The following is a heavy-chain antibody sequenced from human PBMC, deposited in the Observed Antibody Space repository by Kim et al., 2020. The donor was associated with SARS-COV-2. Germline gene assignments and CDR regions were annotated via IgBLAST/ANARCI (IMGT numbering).Heavy chain of an antibody. J-gene: IGHJ5*02. D-gene: IGHD3-22*01. Sequence: ASVKVSFKASGYSFTTHGISWVRQAPGQGLEWMGWISGYNGDTNYAENLQGRVTLTTDTSTSTAYMELRSLRSDDTAVYYCARDPYYYDTSGYLNWFDPWGQGTLVIVS. V-gene: IGHV1-18*01. CDR2: ISGYNGDT. CDR1: GYSFTTHG. CDR3: ARDPYYYDTSGYLNWFDP.